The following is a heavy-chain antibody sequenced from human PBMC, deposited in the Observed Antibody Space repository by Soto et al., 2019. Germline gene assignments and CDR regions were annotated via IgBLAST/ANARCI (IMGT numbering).Heavy chain of an antibody. CDR2: TYQSGSA. Sequence: SETLSLTCTVSGGSITSGGYSWTWIRQSPGKGLEWIGYTYQSGSAYYNPSLKSRVAISVDRSKNQFSLNLTSVTAADTAVYYCARDYYGMDVWGQGTTVTVSS. V-gene: IGHV4-30-2*06. CDR3: ARDYYGMDV. J-gene: IGHJ6*02. CDR1: GGSITSGGYS.